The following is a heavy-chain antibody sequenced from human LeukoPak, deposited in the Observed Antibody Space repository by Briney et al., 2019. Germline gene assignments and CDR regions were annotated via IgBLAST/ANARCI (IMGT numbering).Heavy chain of an antibody. CDR2: IYYSGST. CDR1: GGSISSSSYY. D-gene: IGHD1-14*01. V-gene: IGHV4-39*01. J-gene: IGHJ6*03. Sequence: SETLSLTCTVSGGSISSSSYYWGWIRQPPGKGLERIGSIYYSGSTYYNPSLKSRVTISVDTSKNQFSLKLSSVAAADTAVYYCARSGLSVYYYYYYMDVWGTGTTVTVSS. CDR3: ARSGLSVYYYYYYMDV.